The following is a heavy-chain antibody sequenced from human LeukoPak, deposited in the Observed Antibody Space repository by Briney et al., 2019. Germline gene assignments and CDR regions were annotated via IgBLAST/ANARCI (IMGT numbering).Heavy chain of an antibody. Sequence: GGSLGLSCGASGFTFSSYWMSWVRQAPGKGLEWVANIKQDGSEKDYVDSVKGRFTISRDNAKNSLYLQMNSLRAEDTAVYYCASGLELRGDAFDIWGQGTMVTVSS. CDR3: ASGLELRGDAFDI. CDR1: GFTFSSYW. J-gene: IGHJ3*02. CDR2: IKQDGSEK. D-gene: IGHD1-7*01. V-gene: IGHV3-7*01.